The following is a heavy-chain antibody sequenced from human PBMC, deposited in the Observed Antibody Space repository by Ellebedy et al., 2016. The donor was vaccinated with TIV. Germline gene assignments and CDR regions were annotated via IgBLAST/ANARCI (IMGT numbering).Heavy chain of an antibody. V-gene: IGHV3-9*01. D-gene: IGHD5-18*01. J-gene: IGHJ6*02. Sequence: GGSLRLSXVTSGFTFDDYTMHWVRQPPGKGLEWVSSINWRGNAVDYSGSVRGRFSSSRDNAKNSLYLQMNSLRAEDTAVYYCAKDKKASTSMDYYYYYGMDFWGQGTTVTVSS. CDR2: INWRGNAV. CDR1: GFTFDDYT. CDR3: AKDKKASTSMDYYYYYGMDF.